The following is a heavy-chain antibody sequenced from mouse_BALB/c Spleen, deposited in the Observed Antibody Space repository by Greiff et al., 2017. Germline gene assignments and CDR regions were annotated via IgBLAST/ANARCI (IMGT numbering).Heavy chain of an antibody. J-gene: IGHJ4*01. D-gene: IGHD2-3*01. CDR2: INPGSGGT. V-gene: IGHV1-54*01. Sequence: VQLQQSGAELVRPGTSVKVSCKASGYAFTNYLIEWVKQRPGQGLEWIGVINPGSGGTHYNEKFKGKATLTADKSSSTAYMQLSSLTSDDSAVYFCARSDDGYYDAMDYWGQGTSVTVSS. CDR1: GYAFTNYL. CDR3: ARSDDGYYDAMDY.